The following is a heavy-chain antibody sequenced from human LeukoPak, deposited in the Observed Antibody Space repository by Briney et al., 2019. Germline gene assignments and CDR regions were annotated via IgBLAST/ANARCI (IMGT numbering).Heavy chain of an antibody. CDR3: AREVWDSGSYLDY. D-gene: IGHD1-26*01. CDR1: GGTFSSYA. V-gene: IGHV1-69*04. CDR2: IIPILGIA. J-gene: IGHJ4*02. Sequence: GASVKVSCKASGGTFSSYAISWVRQAPGQGLEWMGRIIPILGIANYAQKFQGRDTITADKSTSTAYMELSSLRSEDTAVYYCAREVWDSGSYLDYWGQGTLVTVSS.